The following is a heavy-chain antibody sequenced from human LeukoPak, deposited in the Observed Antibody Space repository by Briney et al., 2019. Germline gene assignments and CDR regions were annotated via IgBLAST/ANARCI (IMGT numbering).Heavy chain of an antibody. Sequence: EPRGSLRLSCTASGFAFSTYGMNWVRQAPGKGLEWVSYISSSNTIYYADSVKGRFTISRDNAKNALYLQMNSLRAEDTAVYYCARRRYYDSSGYREWYFDLWGRGTLVTVSS. CDR2: ISSSNTI. J-gene: IGHJ2*01. D-gene: IGHD3-22*01. CDR3: ARRRYYDSSGYREWYFDL. CDR1: GFAFSTYG. V-gene: IGHV3-48*04.